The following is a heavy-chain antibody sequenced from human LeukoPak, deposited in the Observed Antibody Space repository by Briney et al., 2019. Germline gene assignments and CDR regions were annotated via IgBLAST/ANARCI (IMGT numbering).Heavy chain of an antibody. CDR1: GYSFTSYW. CDR3: ARHLDSPVDGGRVNWFDP. CDR2: IYPGDSDT. Sequence: GESLKISCKGSGYSFTSYWIGWVRQMRGKGLELMGIIYPGDSDTRYSPSFQGQVTISADKSISTAYLQWSSLKASDTAMYYCARHLDSPVDGGRVNWFDPWGQGTLVTVSS. D-gene: IGHD4-23*01. J-gene: IGHJ5*02. V-gene: IGHV5-51*01.